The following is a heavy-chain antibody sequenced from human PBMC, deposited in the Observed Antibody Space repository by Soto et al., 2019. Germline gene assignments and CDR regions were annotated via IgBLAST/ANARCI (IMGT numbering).Heavy chain of an antibody. CDR3: ARALHDSRSWPRDWFAR. D-gene: IGHD6-13*01. Sequence: SVQVSCKASGGTFSSYAISWVRQAPGQGLEWMGGIIPIFGTANYAQKFQGRVTITADESTSTAYMELSSLRSEDTAVYYCARALHDSRSWPRDWFARRGQRSLVTV. J-gene: IGHJ5*02. V-gene: IGHV1-69*01. CDR1: GGTFSSYA. CDR2: IIPIFGTA.